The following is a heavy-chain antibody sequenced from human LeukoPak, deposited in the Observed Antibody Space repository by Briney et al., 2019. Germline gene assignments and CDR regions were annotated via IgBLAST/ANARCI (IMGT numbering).Heavy chain of an antibody. CDR1: GFTFSSYS. CDR3: ARDKAGTLYDY. V-gene: IGHV3-21*01. Sequence: SGGSLRLSCAASGFTFSSYSMNWVRQAPGKGLEWVSSISSSSSYIYYADSVKGRFTISRDNAKNSLYLQMNSLRAEDTAEYYCARDKAGTLYDYWGQGTLVTVSS. CDR2: ISSSSSYI. J-gene: IGHJ4*02. D-gene: IGHD1-7*01.